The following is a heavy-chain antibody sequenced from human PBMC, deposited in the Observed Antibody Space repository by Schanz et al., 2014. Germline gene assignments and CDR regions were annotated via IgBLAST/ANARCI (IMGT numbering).Heavy chain of an antibody. D-gene: IGHD2-2*01. Sequence: QVHLVQSGAEVKKPGSSVKVSCKASGGTFSSDTFSWVRQAPGQGLEWMGWISPYNGNTNYAPKVQGRVTVTTDTSTSTVYMELRSLRSDDTAVYYCARDRRRYCSTASCLHDNWFDPWGQGTLVIVSS. V-gene: IGHV1-18*01. J-gene: IGHJ5*02. CDR2: ISPYNGNT. CDR3: ARDRRRYCSTASCLHDNWFDP. CDR1: GGTFSSDT.